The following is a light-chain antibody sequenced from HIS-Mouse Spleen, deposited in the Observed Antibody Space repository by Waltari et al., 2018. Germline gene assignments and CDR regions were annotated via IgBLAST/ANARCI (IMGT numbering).Light chain of an antibody. Sequence: QSVLTQPPSVSGAPGQRVTISCTGSSSNIGAGYDVHWYQQLPGTAPKLLIYGNSNRPSAVPDRFSGSKSGTSASLAITGLQAEDEADYYYQSYDSSLSGSVFGGGTKLTVL. V-gene: IGLV1-40*01. J-gene: IGLJ3*02. CDR1: SSNIGAGYD. CDR2: GNS. CDR3: QSYDSSLSGSV.